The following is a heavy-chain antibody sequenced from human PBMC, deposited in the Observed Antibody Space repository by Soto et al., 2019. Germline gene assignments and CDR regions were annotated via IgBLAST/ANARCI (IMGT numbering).Heavy chain of an antibody. CDR2: VVHWGTT. CDR1: GFSFGSDW. D-gene: IGHD6-19*01. V-gene: IGHV4-4*02. J-gene: IGHJ4*02. CDR3: ARHIGVTGTRGFDY. Sequence: VQLTESGGGLVQPGGSLRLSCGASGFSFGSDWMAWVRQAPGKGLEWIGEVVHWGTTNYNPSLRSRVTISMDKPNNQISLTLSSVTAADSALYYCARHIGVTGTRGFDYWGQGTLVTVSS.